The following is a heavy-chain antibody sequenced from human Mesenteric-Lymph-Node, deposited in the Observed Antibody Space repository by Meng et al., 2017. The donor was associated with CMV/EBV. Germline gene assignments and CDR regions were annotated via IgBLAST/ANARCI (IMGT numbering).Heavy chain of an antibody. D-gene: IGHD3-22*01. CDR1: VSVNSGNYY. Sequence: VSVNSGNYYRRWIRQSPRKGLGWIGYIYYSGRISYNPSLKNGVTISVDTSKNQFSLKLSSVTAADTAVYYCARFYDTSGPRSRTFDYWGQGTLVTVSS. CDR3: ARFYDTSGPRSRTFDY. J-gene: IGHJ4*02. V-gene: IGHV4-61*01. CDR2: IYYSGRI.